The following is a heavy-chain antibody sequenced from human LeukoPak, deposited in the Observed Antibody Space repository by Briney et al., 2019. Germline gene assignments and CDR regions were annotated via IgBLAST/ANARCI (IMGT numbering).Heavy chain of an antibody. CDR3: ARVTGYYYYYMDV. D-gene: IGHD2-21*02. Sequence: SETLSLTCAVSGYSINIGYYWGWIRPPPGKGLEWIGSIYHSGSTYYNPSLKSRVTISVDTSKNQFSLKLSSVTAADTAVYYCARVTGYYYYYMDVWGEGTTVTVSS. V-gene: IGHV4-38-2*01. J-gene: IGHJ6*03. CDR1: GYSINIGYY. CDR2: IYHSGST.